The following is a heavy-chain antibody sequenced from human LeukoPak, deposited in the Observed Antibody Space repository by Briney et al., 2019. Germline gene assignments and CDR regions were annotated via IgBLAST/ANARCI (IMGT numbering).Heavy chain of an antibody. CDR2: IYYSGST. CDR3: ARLWHRYCSRGSCGV. V-gene: IGHV4-59*08. CDR1: GGSISSYY. D-gene: IGHD2-15*01. J-gene: IGHJ4*02. Sequence: SETLSLTCTVSGGSISSYYWSWIRQPPGKGLEWIGYIYYSGSTNYNPSLKSRVTISVDTSKNQFSLKLSSVTAADTAVYYCARLWHRYCSRGSCGVWGQGTLVTVSS.